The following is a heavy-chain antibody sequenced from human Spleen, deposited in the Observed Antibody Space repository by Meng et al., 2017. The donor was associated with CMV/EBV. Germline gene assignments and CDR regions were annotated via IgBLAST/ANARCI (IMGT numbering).Heavy chain of an antibody. CDR3: ARAYWNYDWLYYYYGMDV. D-gene: IGHD1-7*01. Sequence: GGSLRLSCAASGFTFSDYYMSWIRQAPGKGLEWVSYISSSGSTIYYADSVKGRSTISRDNAKNSLYLQMNSLRAEDTAVYYCARAYWNYDWLYYYYGMDVWGQGTTVTVSS. V-gene: IGHV3-11*01. J-gene: IGHJ6*02. CDR2: ISSSGSTI. CDR1: GFTFSDYY.